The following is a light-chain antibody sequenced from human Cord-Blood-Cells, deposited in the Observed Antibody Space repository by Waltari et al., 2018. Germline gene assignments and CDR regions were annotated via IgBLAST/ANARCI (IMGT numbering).Light chain of an antibody. J-gene: IGKJ4*01. CDR2: YAS. CDR1: QSVSSY. CDR3: QGRSNWLT. Sequence: IVLTQSPATLSLSPGERATLSCRAGQSVSSYLAWYQQKPGQAPRPLIYYASNRATGIPARFSGSGTGTDFTLTISSLEAEDFAGDCGQGRSNWLTSGGGTKVATK. V-gene: IGKV3-11*01.